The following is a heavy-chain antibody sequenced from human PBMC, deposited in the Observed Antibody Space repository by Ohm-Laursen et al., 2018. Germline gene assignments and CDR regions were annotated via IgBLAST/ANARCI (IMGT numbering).Heavy chain of an antibody. Sequence: SLRLSCAASGFTFSDTCMSWVRQAPGKGLEWVGRITLKTDGETTDYAAPVKGRFTISRDDTKNILSLQMNSLKNEDTAIYYCITGVGATPLDYWGQGTLVTVSS. CDR1: GFTFSDTC. J-gene: IGHJ4*02. D-gene: IGHD1-26*01. CDR3: ITGVGATPLDY. V-gene: IGHV3-15*01. CDR2: ITLKTDGETT.